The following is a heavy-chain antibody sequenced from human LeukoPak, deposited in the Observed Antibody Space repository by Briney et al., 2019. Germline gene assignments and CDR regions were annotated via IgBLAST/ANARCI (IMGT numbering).Heavy chain of an antibody. CDR2: IVPIFGTA. CDR1: GGTFSSYA. V-gene: IGHV1-69*06. D-gene: IGHD3-22*01. CDR3: ARDADPLTYYYDSSGYYFDD. J-gene: IGHJ4*02. Sequence: VASVKVSCKASGGTFSSYAISWVRQAPGQGLEWMGRIVPIFGTANYAQKFQGRVTITADKSTSTAYMELSSLRSEDTAVYYCARDADPLTYYYDSSGYYFDDWGQGTLVTVSS.